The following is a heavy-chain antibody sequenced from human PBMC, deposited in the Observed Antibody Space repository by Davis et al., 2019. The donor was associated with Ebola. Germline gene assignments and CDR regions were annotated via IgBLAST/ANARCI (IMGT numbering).Heavy chain of an antibody. CDR1: GYTFTSYD. J-gene: IGHJ5*02. Sequence: AASVKVSCKASGYTFTSYDIHWVRQAPGQGLEWMGWMNPNSGNTGYAQKFQGIVTMTRNNSISTAYMELSSLRSEDTAVYYCARGVFNYGTFNWFDPWGQGILVTVSS. D-gene: IGHD3-10*01. CDR3: ARGVFNYGTFNWFDP. CDR2: MNPNSGNT. V-gene: IGHV1-8*01.